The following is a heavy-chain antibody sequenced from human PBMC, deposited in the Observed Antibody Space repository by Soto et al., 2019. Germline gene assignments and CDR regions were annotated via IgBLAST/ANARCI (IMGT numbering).Heavy chain of an antibody. J-gene: IGHJ6*02. CDR2: ISYDGSNK. D-gene: IGHD1-26*01. CDR3: ARDASQWELDYYYYGMDV. V-gene: IGHV3-30-3*01. CDR1: GFTFSSYA. Sequence: GGSLRLSCAASGFTFSSYAMHWVRQAPGKGLEWVAVISYDGSNKYYADSVKGRFTISRDNSENTLYLQMNSLRSEDTAVYYCARDASQWELDYYYYGMDVWGQGTTVTVSS.